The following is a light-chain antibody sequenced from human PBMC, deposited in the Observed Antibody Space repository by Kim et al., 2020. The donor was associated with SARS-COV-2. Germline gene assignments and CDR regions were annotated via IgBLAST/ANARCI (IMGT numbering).Light chain of an antibody. V-gene: IGKV3-15*01. CDR1: QSIRTN. CDR2: GAS. Sequence: VSPGDKATLSCRASQSIRTNLAWYQQRPGQAPRLLIHGASTRATGVPARFSGSGSGTDFILSIAYVQSDDVAIYYCQQYDDWPRTFGQGTKVDIK. J-gene: IGKJ1*01. CDR3: QQYDDWPRT.